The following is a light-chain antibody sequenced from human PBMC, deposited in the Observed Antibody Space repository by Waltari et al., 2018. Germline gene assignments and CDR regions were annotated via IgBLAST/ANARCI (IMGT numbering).Light chain of an antibody. J-gene: IGLJ2*01. CDR3: CSYAGSNTLEV. CDR1: NSDVGGYNY. V-gene: IGLV2-11*01. Sequence: QSALTQPRSVSGSPGQSVTISCTGTNSDVGGYNYVSWYQPHPGKGPKLMIYDVNERPSGVPDRFSGSKSGNTASLTISGLQAEDEADYYCCSYAGSNTLEVFGGGTKLTVL. CDR2: DVN.